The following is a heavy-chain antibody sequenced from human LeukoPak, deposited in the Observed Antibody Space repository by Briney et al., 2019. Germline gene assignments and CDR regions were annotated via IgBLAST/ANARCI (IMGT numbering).Heavy chain of an antibody. D-gene: IGHD2-2*01. J-gene: IGHJ5*02. Sequence: GASVKVSCKASGYTFTGYYMHWVRQAPGQGLEWMGWINPNSGGTNYAQKFQGRVTMTRDTSISTAYMELSRLRSDDTAVYYCAGEVVPAAINWFAPGGRGTRVTVPS. V-gene: IGHV1-2*02. CDR2: INPNSGGT. CDR1: GYTFTGYY. CDR3: AGEVVPAAINWFAP.